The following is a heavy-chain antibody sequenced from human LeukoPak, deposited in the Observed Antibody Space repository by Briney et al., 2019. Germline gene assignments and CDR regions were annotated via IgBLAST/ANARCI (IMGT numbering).Heavy chain of an antibody. CDR1: GFTFSSYG. D-gene: IGHD3-9*01. J-gene: IGHJ3*02. Sequence: SGGSLRLSCAASGFTFSSYGMHWVRQAPGKGLEWVAVISYDGSNKYYADSVEGRFTISRDNSKNTLYLQMNSLRAEDTAVYYCASVPFRVIFDWSYRNNDAFDIWGQGTMVTVSS. CDR3: ASVPFRVIFDWSYRNNDAFDI. V-gene: IGHV3-30*03. CDR2: ISYDGSNK.